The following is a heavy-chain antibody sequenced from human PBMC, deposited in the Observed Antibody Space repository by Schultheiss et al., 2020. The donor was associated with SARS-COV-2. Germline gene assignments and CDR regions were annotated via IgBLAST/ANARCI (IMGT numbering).Heavy chain of an antibody. D-gene: IGHD2-15*01. Sequence: SQTLSLTCAVYGGSFSGYYWSWIRQPPGKGLEWIGEINHSGSTNYNPSLKSRVTISVDTSKNQFSLNLSSLTAADTGVYYCARVGGYCSGDSCYYFDYWGQGTLVTVSS. CDR2: INHSGST. J-gene: IGHJ4*02. CDR3: ARVGGYCSGDSCYYFDY. V-gene: IGHV4-34*01. CDR1: GGSFSGYY.